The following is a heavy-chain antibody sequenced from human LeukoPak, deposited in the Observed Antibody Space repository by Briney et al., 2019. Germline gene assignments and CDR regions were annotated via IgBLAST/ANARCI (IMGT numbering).Heavy chain of an antibody. CDR1: GGTFSSYAI. CDR2: IYYSGST. CDR3: ARFDYGDYVDAFDI. D-gene: IGHD4-17*01. V-gene: IGHV4-59*06. J-gene: IGHJ3*02. Sequence: SCKASGGTFSSYAISWVRQAPGQGLEWIGYIYYSGSTYYNPSLKSRVTISVDTSKNQFSLKLSSVTAADTAVYYCARFDYGDYVDAFDIWGQGTMVTVSS.